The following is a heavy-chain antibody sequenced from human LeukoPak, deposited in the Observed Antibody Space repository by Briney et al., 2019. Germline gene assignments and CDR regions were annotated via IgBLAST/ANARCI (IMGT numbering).Heavy chain of an antibody. CDR2: ISAYNGNT. D-gene: IGHD6-6*01. J-gene: IGHJ3*02. Sequence: ASVKVSCKASGYTFTSYGISWVRQAPGQGLEWMGWISAYNGNTNYAQKLQGRVTMTTDTSTSTAYMEPRSLRSDDTAVYYCARVGSSSSRIHDAFDIWGQGTMVTVSS. V-gene: IGHV1-18*01. CDR1: GYTFTSYG. CDR3: ARVGSSSSRIHDAFDI.